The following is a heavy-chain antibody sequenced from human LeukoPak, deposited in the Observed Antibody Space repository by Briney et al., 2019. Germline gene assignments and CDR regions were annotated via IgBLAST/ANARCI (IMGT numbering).Heavy chain of an antibody. CDR1: GGTFSSYA. CDR3: ARELMVYAIHAFDI. V-gene: IGHV1-69*04. D-gene: IGHD2-8*01. CDR2: IIPILGIA. J-gene: IGHJ3*02. Sequence: VASVKVSCKASGGTFSSYAISWVRQAPGQGLEWMGRIIPILGIANYAQKFQGRVTITADKSTSTAYMELSSLRSEDTAVYYCARELMVYAIHAFDIWGQGTMVTVSS.